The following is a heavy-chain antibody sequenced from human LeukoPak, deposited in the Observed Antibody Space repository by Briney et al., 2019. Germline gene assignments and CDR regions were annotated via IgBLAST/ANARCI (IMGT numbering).Heavy chain of an antibody. D-gene: IGHD4-23*01. J-gene: IGHJ4*02. CDR2: IYHSGST. Sequence: ASETLSLTCAVSGGSISSGGYSWSWIRQPPGKGLEWIGYIYHSGSTYYNPSLKSRVTISVDRSKNQFSLKLSSVTAADTAVYYCARWQYGGNSGKGNYFDYWGQGTLVTVSS. CDR3: ARWQYGGNSGKGNYFDY. CDR1: GGSISSGGYS. V-gene: IGHV4-30-2*01.